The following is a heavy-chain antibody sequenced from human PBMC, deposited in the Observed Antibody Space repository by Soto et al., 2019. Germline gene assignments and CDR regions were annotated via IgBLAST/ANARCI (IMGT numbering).Heavy chain of an antibody. CDR3: ASPGYSYGYGADSSGYPLDY. Sequence: KTSETLSLTCTVSGGSISSSSYYWGWFRKPPGKGLEWIGSIYYSGSTYYNPSLKSRVTISVDTSKNQSSLKLSSVTAADTAVYYCASPGYSYGYGADSSGYPLDYWCQGTLVTISS. V-gene: IGHV4-39*01. D-gene: IGHD5-18*01. CDR1: GGSISSSSYY. J-gene: IGHJ4*01. CDR2: IYYSGST.